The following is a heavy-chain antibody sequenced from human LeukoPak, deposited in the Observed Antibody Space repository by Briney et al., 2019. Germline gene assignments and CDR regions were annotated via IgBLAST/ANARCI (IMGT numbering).Heavy chain of an antibody. V-gene: IGHV3-23*01. J-gene: IGHJ4*02. CDR3: AKLYYGGNSLLSPGPFGKYYFDY. CDR2: ISGSGGST. D-gene: IGHD4-23*01. Sequence: PGGSLRLSCAASGFTFSSYAMSWVRQAPGKGLEWVSAISGSGGSTYYADSVKGRFTISRDNSKNTLYLQMNSLRAEDTAVYYCAKLYYGGNSLLSPGPFGKYYFDYWGQGTLVTVSS. CDR1: GFTFSSYA.